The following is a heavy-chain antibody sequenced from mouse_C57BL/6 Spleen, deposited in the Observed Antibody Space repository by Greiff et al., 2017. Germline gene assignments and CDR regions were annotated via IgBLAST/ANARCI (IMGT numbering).Heavy chain of an antibody. V-gene: IGHV1-50*01. CDR2: IDPSDSYT. CDR3: ARNGVFAY. Sequence: VQLQQPGAELVKPGASVKLSCKASGYTFTSYWMQWVKQRPGQALEWIGEIDPSDSYTNYNQKFKGKATLTVDASSSTAYMQLSSLTSEDSAVYYCARNGVFAYWGQGTLVTVSA. CDR1: GYTFTSYW. D-gene: IGHD1-2*01. J-gene: IGHJ3*01.